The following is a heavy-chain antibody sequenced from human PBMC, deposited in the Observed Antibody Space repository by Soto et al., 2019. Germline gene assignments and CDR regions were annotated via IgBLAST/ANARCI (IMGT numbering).Heavy chain of an antibody. V-gene: IGHV1-2*04. CDR3: ARDDYGDYGTHYYFDY. Sequence: ASVKVSCKASGYTFTGYYMHWVRQAPGQGLEWMGWINPNSGGTNYAQKFQGWVTMTRDTSISTAYMELSRLRSDDTAVYYCARDDYGDYGTHYYFDYWGQGTLVTVSS. CDR2: INPNSGGT. J-gene: IGHJ4*02. CDR1: GYTFTGYY. D-gene: IGHD4-17*01.